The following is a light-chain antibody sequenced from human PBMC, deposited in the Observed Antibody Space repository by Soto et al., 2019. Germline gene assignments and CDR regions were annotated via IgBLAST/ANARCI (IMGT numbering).Light chain of an antibody. CDR1: QSVSSY. CDR3: QQRSNWPPLT. CDR2: DAS. J-gene: IGKJ4*01. V-gene: IGKV3-11*01. Sequence: EIVLTQSPATLSLSPGERATLSCRASQSVSSYLAWYQQKPVQAPRLLIYDASNSATGIPARFSGSGSGTDFTLTISSLEPEDFAVYYCQQRSNWPPLTFGGGTKVEIK.